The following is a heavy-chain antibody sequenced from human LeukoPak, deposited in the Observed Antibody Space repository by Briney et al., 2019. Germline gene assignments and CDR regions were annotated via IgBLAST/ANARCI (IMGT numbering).Heavy chain of an antibody. D-gene: IGHD3-22*01. CDR2: IKGDGSEK. V-gene: IGHV3-7*01. CDR1: GFTLSGYF. Sequence: TGGSLRLSCAASGFTLSGYFMSWVRQAPGEGLEWVASIKGDGSEKYYVDSVKGRFTISRDNAKNSLYLQMNSLRAEDTAVYYCARDRGWRSSGYYLYYFDFWGQGTLVTVSS. J-gene: IGHJ4*02. CDR3: ARDRGWRSSGYYLYYFDF.